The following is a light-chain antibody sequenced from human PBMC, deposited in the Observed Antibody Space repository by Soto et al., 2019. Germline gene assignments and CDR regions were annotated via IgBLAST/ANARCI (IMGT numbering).Light chain of an antibody. V-gene: IGKV3D-15*01. CDR2: GAS. J-gene: IGKJ5*01. Sequence: IVMTQSPATLSVSPGEVVTLSFSASQSVRSHLAWYQQKPGQPPRLLIYGASNRATGIPDRFSGSGSGTDFTLTISKLEPEDFAIYYCQQYGSSPITFGQGTRLEIK. CDR1: QSVRSH. CDR3: QQYGSSPIT.